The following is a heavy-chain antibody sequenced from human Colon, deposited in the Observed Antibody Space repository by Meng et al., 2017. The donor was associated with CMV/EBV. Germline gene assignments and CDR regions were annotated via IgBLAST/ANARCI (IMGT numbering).Heavy chain of an antibody. CDR2: IYENGVP. J-gene: IGHJ4*02. CDR3: ARALMLSGHEFDY. V-gene: IGHV4-39*01. D-gene: IGHD3-16*01. CDR1: GASVSSGAYY. Sequence: HPQEAGPGLVKPSETLSLISSVPGASVSSGAYYWGWIRQSPGKGLEWIGNIYENGVPYYGPSLESRVTLSMDTSKNQISLKMSSVTAADTGIYYCARALMLSGHEFDYWGQGALVTVSS.